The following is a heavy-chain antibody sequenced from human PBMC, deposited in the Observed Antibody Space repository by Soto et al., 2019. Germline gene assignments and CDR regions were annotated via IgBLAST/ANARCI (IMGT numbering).Heavy chain of an antibody. CDR3: ARWRFEGYNWFDP. V-gene: IGHV4-59*01. Sequence: SETLSLTCTVSGNSISSYYWSWIRQPPGKGLEWIGYVHYIGSTNYNPSLRSRVTISISTSKNQFSLKLSSVTAADTAVYYCARWRFEGYNWFDPWGQGTLVTVSS. CDR1: GNSISSYY. D-gene: IGHD3-16*01. CDR2: VHYIGST. J-gene: IGHJ5*01.